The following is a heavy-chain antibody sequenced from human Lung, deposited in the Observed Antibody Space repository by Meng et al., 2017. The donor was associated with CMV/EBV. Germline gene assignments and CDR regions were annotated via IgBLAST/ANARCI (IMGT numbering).Heavy chain of an antibody. J-gene: IGHJ4*02. CDR3: AKGLGTTGWYSPLDS. CDR2: ISAVIDNT. V-gene: IGHV3-23*01. D-gene: IGHD6-19*01. CDR1: GFTFNKYA. Sequence: GGSLRLXXAASGFTFNKYAMTWVRQAPGKGLEWVSIISAVIDNTYYADSVKGRFTLSRDNSMNTLYLQMHSLRAEDTAIYFCAKGLGTTGWYSPLDSWGRGTLVTVSS.